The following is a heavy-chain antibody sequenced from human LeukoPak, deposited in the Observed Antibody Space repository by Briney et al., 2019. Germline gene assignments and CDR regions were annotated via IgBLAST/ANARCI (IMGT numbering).Heavy chain of an antibody. CDR1: GFTVSSNC. V-gene: IGHV3-53*01. D-gene: IGHD3-22*01. CDR3: ARAQFYHDSSTYGPDY. CDR2: IYGGGST. Sequence: GGSLRLSYAASGFTVSSNCMSWVRQAPGKGLEWVSVIYGGGSTYYADSVKGRFSISRDTSKNAVYLQMNSLRAEDTAVYYCARAQFYHDSSTYGPDYWGQGTLVTVSS. J-gene: IGHJ4*02.